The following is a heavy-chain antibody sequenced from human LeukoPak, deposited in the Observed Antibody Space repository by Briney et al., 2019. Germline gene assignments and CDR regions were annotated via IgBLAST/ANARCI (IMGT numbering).Heavy chain of an antibody. CDR1: GFTFSSYA. J-gene: IGHJ4*02. D-gene: IGHD3-9*01. CDR3: AKGAYNILTGYFVDY. Sequence: PGGSLRLSCAASGFTFSSYAMSWVRQAPGKGLEWVSTISGSGGDTYSADSVKGRFTISRDNSKNTLYLQMNSLRAEDTAVYYCAKGAYNILTGYFVDYWGQGTLVTVSS. V-gene: IGHV3-23*01. CDR2: ISGSGGDT.